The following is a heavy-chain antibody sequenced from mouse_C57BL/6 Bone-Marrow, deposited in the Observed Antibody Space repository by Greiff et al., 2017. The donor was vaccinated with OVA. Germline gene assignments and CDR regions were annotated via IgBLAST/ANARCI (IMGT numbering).Heavy chain of an antibody. CDR1: GFTFSDYY. CDR3: ARHRDNCVLFDY. CDR2: ISNGGGST. V-gene: IGHV5-12*01. Sequence: DVKLVESGGGLVQPGGSLKLSCAASGFTFSDYYMYWVRQTPEKRLEWVAYISNGGGSTYYPDTVKGRFTISRDNAKNTLYLQMSRLKSEDTAMYYCARHRDNCVLFDYWGQGTTLTVSS. J-gene: IGHJ2*01.